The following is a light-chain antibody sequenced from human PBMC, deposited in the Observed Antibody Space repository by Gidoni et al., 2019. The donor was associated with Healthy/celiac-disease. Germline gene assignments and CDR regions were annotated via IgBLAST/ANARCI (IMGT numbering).Light chain of an antibody. CDR1: QSVSSSY. CDR2: GAS. J-gene: IGKJ3*01. V-gene: IGKV3-20*01. CDR3: QQYGSSVFT. Sequence: EIVLTQSPGTLSLSPGERATLSCRASQSVSSSYLAWYQQKPGQAPRLLIYGASSRATGIPDSFSGSGSGTDFTVTISRLEPEDFAVYYCQQYGSSVFTFGPGTKVDIK.